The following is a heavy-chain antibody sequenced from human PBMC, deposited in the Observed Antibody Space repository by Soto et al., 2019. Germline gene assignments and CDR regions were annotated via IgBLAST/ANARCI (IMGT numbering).Heavy chain of an antibody. CDR3: ARSSVAGRYYYYYGMDV. CDR2: IYPGDSDT. D-gene: IGHD6-19*01. CDR1: GYSFTSYW. Sequence: GESLKISCKGSGYSFTSYWIGWVRQMPGKGLEWMGIIYPGDSDTRYSPSFQGQVTISADKSISTAYLQWSSLKASDTAMYYCARSSVAGRYYYYYGMDVWGQGTTVTVSS. J-gene: IGHJ6*02. V-gene: IGHV5-51*01.